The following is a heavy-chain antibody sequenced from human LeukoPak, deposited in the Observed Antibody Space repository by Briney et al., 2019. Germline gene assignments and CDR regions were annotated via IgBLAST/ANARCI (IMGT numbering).Heavy chain of an antibody. CDR2: ISGDGGHT. D-gene: IGHD1-26*01. CDR3: AKESGSYGLDAFDI. V-gene: IGHV3-23*01. Sequence: GGSLRLSCAASGFTFSSYAMSWVRQAPGKGLEWVSAISGDGGHTYYTDSLKGRFTISRDNSKNTLYLQMNSLRAEDTAVYYCAKESGSYGLDAFDIWGQGTMVTVSS. CDR1: GFTFSSYA. J-gene: IGHJ3*02.